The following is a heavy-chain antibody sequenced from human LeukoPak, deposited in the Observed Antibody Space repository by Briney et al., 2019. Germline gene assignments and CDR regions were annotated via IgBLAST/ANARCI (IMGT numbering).Heavy chain of an antibody. CDR1: GYTFTGNY. CDR2: INPNSGGT. Sequence: ASVKVSCRASGYTFTGNYIHWVRQAPGQGLEWMGRINPNSGGTTYAQRFQGRVTMTMDTSISTAFMELTRLRPDDTAMYYCARDREYDVLTGDGWGQGTLVTVSS. D-gene: IGHD3-9*01. J-gene: IGHJ4*02. CDR3: ARDREYDVLTGDG. V-gene: IGHV1-2*06.